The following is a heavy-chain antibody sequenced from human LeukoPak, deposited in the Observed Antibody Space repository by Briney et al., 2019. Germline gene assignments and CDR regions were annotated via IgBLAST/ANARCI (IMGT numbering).Heavy chain of an antibody. Sequence: ASVKVSCKASGYTFTSYAISWVRQAPGQGLEWMGWISAYNGNTNYAQKLQGRVTMTTDTSTSTAYMELRSLRSDDTAVYYCARGSGVVVVPAAKGYYYYMDVWGKGTTVTVSS. CDR1: GYTFTSYA. J-gene: IGHJ6*03. CDR3: ARGSGVVVVPAAKGYYYYMDV. CDR2: ISAYNGNT. V-gene: IGHV1-18*01. D-gene: IGHD2-2*01.